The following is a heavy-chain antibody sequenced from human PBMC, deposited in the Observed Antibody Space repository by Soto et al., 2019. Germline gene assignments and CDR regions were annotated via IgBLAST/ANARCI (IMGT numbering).Heavy chain of an antibody. V-gene: IGHV1-8*01. D-gene: IGHD3-10*01. CDR1: GYTFPGYK. CDR3: AREHYGNSAWFDP. CDR2: MNPNSGNT. J-gene: IGHJ5*02. Sequence: QVQLVQSGAEVKKPRASVKVSSKASGYTFPGYKINWVRQATGQGLEWMGWMNPNSGNTGYAQKFQGRVTMTRNTSISTAYMELSSLRYEDTAVYYCAREHYGNSAWFDPWGQGTLVTVSS.